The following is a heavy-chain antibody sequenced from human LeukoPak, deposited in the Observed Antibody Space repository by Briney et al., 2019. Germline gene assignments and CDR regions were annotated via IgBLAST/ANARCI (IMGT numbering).Heavy chain of an antibody. CDR1: GGFIISSSYY. CDR3: ARHVPVSPRNFDY. V-gene: IGHV4-39*01. CDR2: IYYSGST. J-gene: IGHJ4*02. Sequence: SETLSLTCTVSGGFIISSSYYWGWIRQPPGKGLEWIGSIYYSGSTYYNPSLKSRVTISVDTSKNQFSLKLSSVTASYTAVYYCARHVPVSPRNFDYWGQGTLVTVSS.